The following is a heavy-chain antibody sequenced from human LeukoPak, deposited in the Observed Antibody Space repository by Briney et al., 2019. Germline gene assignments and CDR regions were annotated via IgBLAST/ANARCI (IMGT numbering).Heavy chain of an antibody. CDR3: AKASRDGYFDY. V-gene: IGHV1-46*01. CDR1: GYTFTSYY. J-gene: IGHJ4*02. D-gene: IGHD5-24*01. CDR2: INPSSGST. Sequence: SVKVSCKASGYTFTSYYMHWVRQAPGQGLEWMGIINPSSGSTSYAQKFQGRVTMTRDTSTSTVYMELSSLRSEDTAVYYCAKASRDGYFDYWGQGTLVTVSS.